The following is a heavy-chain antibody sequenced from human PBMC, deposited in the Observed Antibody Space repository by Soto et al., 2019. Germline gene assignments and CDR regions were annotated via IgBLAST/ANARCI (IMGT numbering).Heavy chain of an antibody. D-gene: IGHD3-9*01. CDR3: ARGGDNVLRYFDWSTIDY. Sequence: GAPVKGDCKASGYTNTGDFMHLGRQANGQGLEWMGWINPNSGGTNYAQKFQGWVTMTRDTSISTAYMELSRLRSDDTAVYYCARGGDNVLRYFDWSTIDYWGQGTLVTVSS. J-gene: IGHJ4*02. CDR1: GYTNTGDF. V-gene: IGHV1-2*04. CDR2: INPNSGGT.